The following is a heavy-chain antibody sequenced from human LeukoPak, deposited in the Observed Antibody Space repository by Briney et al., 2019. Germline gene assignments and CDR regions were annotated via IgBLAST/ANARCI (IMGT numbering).Heavy chain of an antibody. V-gene: IGHV3-9*01. CDR1: GFTFLDYG. CDR3: AKGLYYDPRGYFDY. D-gene: IGHD3-3*01. CDR2: ISWDGGSV. J-gene: IGHJ4*02. Sequence: GGSLRLSCAASGFTFLDYGMHWVRQVPGKGLEWVSGISWDGGSVGYAGSVKGRFTISRDNAKNSLYLQMNSLRSEDTALYYCAKGLYYDPRGYFDYWGQGTLVTVSS.